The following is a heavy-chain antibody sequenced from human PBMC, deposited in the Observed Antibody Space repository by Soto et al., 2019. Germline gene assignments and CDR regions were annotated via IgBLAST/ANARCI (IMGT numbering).Heavy chain of an antibody. CDR3: ARCGGWYGPCYFDC. J-gene: IGHJ4*02. D-gene: IGHD6-19*01. Sequence: DVQLVETGGGLIQPGRSLRLSCAASGFIVSSSYMTWVRQAPGKGLEWVSVIYADGRTYYADSVKGRFTISRDNSKNTLYLQMNSLSAEETAGYYCARCGGWYGPCYFDCWGQGTLVTVSS. CDR1: GFIVSSSY. CDR2: IYADGRT. V-gene: IGHV3-53*02.